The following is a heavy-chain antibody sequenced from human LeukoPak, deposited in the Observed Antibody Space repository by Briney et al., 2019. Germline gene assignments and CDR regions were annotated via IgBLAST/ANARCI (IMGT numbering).Heavy chain of an antibody. V-gene: IGHV1-46*03. CDR1: GYTFTSYY. J-gene: IGHJ4*02. CDR2: INPSGGST. CDR3: AIMVYPLFFDY. D-gene: IGHD2-8*01. Sequence: ASVKVSCKASGYTFTSYYMHWVRQAPGQGLEWMGIINPSGGSTSYAQKFQGRVTMTRDTTTSTVYMELSSLRSEDTAVYYCAIMVYPLFFDYWGQGTLVTVSS.